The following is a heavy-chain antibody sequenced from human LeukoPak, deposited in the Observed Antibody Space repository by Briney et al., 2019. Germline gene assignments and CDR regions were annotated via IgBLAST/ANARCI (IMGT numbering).Heavy chain of an antibody. CDR3: ARGDTIFGVVIDDALDI. CDR1: GFTFSSYA. J-gene: IGHJ3*02. CDR2: ISYDGSSK. D-gene: IGHD3-3*01. V-gene: IGHV3-30*01. Sequence: GRSLRLSCAASGFTFSSYAMHWVRQAPGKGLEWVAVISYDGSSKYYADSVKGRFTISRDNSKNTLYLQMNSLRAEDTAVYYCARGDTIFGVVIDDALDIWGQGTMVTVSS.